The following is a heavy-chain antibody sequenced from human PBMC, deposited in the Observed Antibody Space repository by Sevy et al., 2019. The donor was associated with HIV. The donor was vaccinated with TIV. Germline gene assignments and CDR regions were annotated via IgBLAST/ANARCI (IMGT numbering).Heavy chain of an antibody. Sequence: GGSLRLSCAASGFTFSSYSMNWVRQAPGKGLEWVSYISRSSSTIYYVDSGKGRLTISRDNAKNSLYLQMNSLRAEDTAVYYCARSPPYSSGWYGIDYWGQGTLVTVSS. CDR2: ISRSSSTI. CDR1: GFTFSSYS. D-gene: IGHD6-19*01. J-gene: IGHJ4*02. CDR3: ARSPPYSSGWYGIDY. V-gene: IGHV3-48*01.